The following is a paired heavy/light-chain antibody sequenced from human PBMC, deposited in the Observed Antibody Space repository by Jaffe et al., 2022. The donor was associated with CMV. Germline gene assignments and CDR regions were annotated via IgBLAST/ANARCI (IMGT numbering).Light chain of an antibody. CDR1: SSNIGNNY. CDR2: DNN. V-gene: IGLV1-51*01. Sequence: QSVLTQQPPSVSAAPGQKVTIFCSGSSSNIGNNYVSWYQQVPGTAPKLLIYDNNKRPSGIPDRFSGSKSGTSATLGITGLQTGDEADYYCGTWDSSLSAGGVFGGGTKLTVL. CDR3: GTWDSSLSAGGV. J-gene: IGLJ3*02.
Heavy chain of an antibody. CDR3: ARRVYYYDNSGRHWYFDL. V-gene: IGHV4-39*01. CDR1: GGSISSSSYY. Sequence: QLQLQESGPGLVKPSETLSLTCTVSGGSISSSSYYWGWIRQPPGKGLEWIGSIYYSGNTHYNPSLKSRVTISVDTSKNQFSLKLSSVTAADTAVYYCARRVYYYDNSGRHWYFDLWGRGTLVTVSS. D-gene: IGHD3-22*01. J-gene: IGHJ2*01. CDR2: IYYSGNT.